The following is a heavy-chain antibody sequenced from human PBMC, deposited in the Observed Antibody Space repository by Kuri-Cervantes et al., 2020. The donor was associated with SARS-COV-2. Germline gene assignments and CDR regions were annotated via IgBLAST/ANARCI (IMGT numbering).Heavy chain of an antibody. J-gene: IGHJ4*02. Sequence: GESLKISCAASGFTFSSYAMSWVRQAPGKGLEWVSAISGSGGDTYYADSVKGRFTISRDNSKNTLHLQMNSLRDEDTAVYYCARQWSYGNNWGQGTLVTVAS. CDR1: GFTFSSYA. CDR2: ISGSGGDT. V-gene: IGHV3-23*01. D-gene: IGHD5-18*01. CDR3: ARQWSYGNN.